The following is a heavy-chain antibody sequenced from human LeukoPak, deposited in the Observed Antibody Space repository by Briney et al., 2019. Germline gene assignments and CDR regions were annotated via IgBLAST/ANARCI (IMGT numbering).Heavy chain of an antibody. D-gene: IGHD5-18*01. CDR1: GFTFSTYW. Sequence: QAGGSLRLSCAASGFTFSTYWMSWVRQAPGKGLEWVANIKDDGSEKYFVDSVKGRFTISRDNARNSLYLQMNGLRAEDTAVYYCARVLGYGWFDPWGQGTLVTVSS. CDR3: ARVLGYGWFDP. J-gene: IGHJ5*02. V-gene: IGHV3-7*01. CDR2: IKDDGSEK.